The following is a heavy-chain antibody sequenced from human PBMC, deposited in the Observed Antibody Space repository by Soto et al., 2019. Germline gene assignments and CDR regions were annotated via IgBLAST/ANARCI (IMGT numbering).Heavy chain of an antibody. J-gene: IGHJ5*01. CDR3: GSGAAWSNDRFES. Sequence: ASVKVSCKASGYTFTSYAMHWVRHPPGQSPEWMGWINAGNGNTKYSKKFQGRVTITRDTSASTAYMELSSLRSEDTAVYYCGSGAAWSNDRFESLGQVALVTAYS. CDR1: GYTFTSYA. D-gene: IGHD6-13*01. CDR2: INAGNGNT. V-gene: IGHV1-3*01.